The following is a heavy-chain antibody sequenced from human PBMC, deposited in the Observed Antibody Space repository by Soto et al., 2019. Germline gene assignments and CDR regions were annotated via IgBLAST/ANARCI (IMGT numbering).Heavy chain of an antibody. Sequence: SETLSLTCAVYGGSFSGYYWSWIRQPPGKGLEWIGEINHSGSTNYNPSLKSRVTISVDTSKNQFSLKLSSVTAADTAVYYCARGLWFGESTPNLDYWGQGTLVTVSS. CDR3: ARGLWFGESTPNLDY. V-gene: IGHV4-34*01. CDR2: INHSGST. D-gene: IGHD3-10*01. CDR1: GGSFSGYY. J-gene: IGHJ4*02.